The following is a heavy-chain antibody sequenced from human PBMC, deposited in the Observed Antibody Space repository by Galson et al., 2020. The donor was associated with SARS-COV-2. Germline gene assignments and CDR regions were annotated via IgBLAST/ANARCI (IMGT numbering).Heavy chain of an antibody. V-gene: IGHV3-15*01. CDR3: TTGPDLALY. J-gene: IGHJ4*02. CDR1: GFTFSNAW. CDR2: IKSKTDGGTT. Sequence: GESLKISCAASGFTFSNAWMSWVHQAPGKGLEWVGRIKSKTDGGTTDYAAPVKGRFTISRDDSKNTLYLQMNSLKTEDTAVYYCTTGPDLALYWGQGTLVTVSS.